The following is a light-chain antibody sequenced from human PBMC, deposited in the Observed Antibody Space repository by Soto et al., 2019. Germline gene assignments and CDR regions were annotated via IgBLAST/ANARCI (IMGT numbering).Light chain of an antibody. J-gene: IGKJ1*01. CDR2: DAS. CDR3: QQYDTYLRT. Sequence: DIQMTQSPSTLSASVGDRVTITCRASQSISAWLAWYQQKPGKAPKLLFYDASNLVTRVPSRFTGSGSGTDFTLTISSLQPDDYATYYFQQYDTYLRTFCQGTKVDFK. V-gene: IGKV1-5*01. CDR1: QSISAW.